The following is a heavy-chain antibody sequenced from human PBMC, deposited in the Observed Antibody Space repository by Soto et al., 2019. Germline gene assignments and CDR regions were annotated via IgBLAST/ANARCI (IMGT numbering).Heavy chain of an antibody. CDR2: ISRDGSKA. J-gene: IGHJ4*02. Sequence: QVQLVESGGGVVQPGRSLTLSCAASGFTFSSSVMHWVRKTPDKGLEWVAVISRDGSKAYYADSVKGRFTISRDNSKHTLYLEMHNLIVEDTAVYYCAIDDEGGRECDLGYWGKGALVTVYS. D-gene: IGHD1-26*01. CDR3: AIDDEGGRECDLGY. V-gene: IGHV3-30-3*01. CDR1: GFTFSSSV.